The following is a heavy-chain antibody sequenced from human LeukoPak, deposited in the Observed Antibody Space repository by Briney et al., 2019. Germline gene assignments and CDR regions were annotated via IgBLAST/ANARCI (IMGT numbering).Heavy chain of an antibody. CDR1: GYTFTSYA. CDR2: INPYNGNT. CDR3: ARVAAADYFDY. V-gene: IGHV1-18*01. Sequence: GASVKVSCKASGYTFTSYAMNWVRQAPGQGLEWMGWINPYNGNTNYVQKLQGRVTMTTETSTSTAYMELRSLRSDDTAVYYCARVAAADYFDYWGQGTLVTVSS. J-gene: IGHJ4*02. D-gene: IGHD6-13*01.